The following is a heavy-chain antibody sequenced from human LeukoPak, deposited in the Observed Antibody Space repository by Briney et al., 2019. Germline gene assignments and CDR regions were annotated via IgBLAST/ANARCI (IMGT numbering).Heavy chain of an antibody. V-gene: IGHV4-59*08. CDR3: ASGRDAYNNLFDY. J-gene: IGHJ4*02. D-gene: IGHD5-24*01. CDR1: GGSISSYY. CDR2: IYYSGST. Sequence: SETLSLTCTVSGGSISSYYWSWIRQPPGNGLEWIGYIYYSGSTNYNPSLKSRVTISVDTSKNQFSLKLSSVTAADTAVYYCASGRDAYNNLFDYWGQGTLVTVSS.